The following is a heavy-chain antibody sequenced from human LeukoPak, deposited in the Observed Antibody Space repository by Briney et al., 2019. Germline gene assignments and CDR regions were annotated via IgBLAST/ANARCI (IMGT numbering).Heavy chain of an antibody. J-gene: IGHJ4*02. Sequence: GGSLRLSCAASGFILSSYWMSWVRQAPGIGLQWVASINQGGSAKYYVDSVKGRFTISRDSDTNSLFLQMNSLRAEDTALYYCVRDSDRRSDYWGQGTLVTVSS. CDR2: INQGGSAK. CDR3: VRDSDRRSDY. CDR1: GFILSSYW. D-gene: IGHD4-17*01. V-gene: IGHV3-7*05.